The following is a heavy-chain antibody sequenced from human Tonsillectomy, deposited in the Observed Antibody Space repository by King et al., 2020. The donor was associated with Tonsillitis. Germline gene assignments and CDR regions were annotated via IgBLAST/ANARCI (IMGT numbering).Heavy chain of an antibody. Sequence: QVQLVESGGGLVKPGGSLRLSCAASGFTFSDYYMSWIRQAPGQWLECVSYIRSSGSTRYYADSVKGRLTIYRDNAKNSLYLQMNSQRAEDTAVYYCAREPGYSSGWYGGSHFDYWGQGTLVTVSS. CDR1: GFTFSDYY. J-gene: IGHJ4*02. D-gene: IGHD6-19*01. CDR3: AREPGYSSGWYGGSHFDY. V-gene: IGHV3-11*01. CDR2: IRSSGSTR.